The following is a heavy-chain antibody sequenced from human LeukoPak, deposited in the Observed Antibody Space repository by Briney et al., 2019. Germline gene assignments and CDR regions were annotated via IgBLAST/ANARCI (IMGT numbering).Heavy chain of an antibody. J-gene: IGHJ5*02. CDR1: GGTVSSYA. D-gene: IGHD6-13*01. CDR3: ARRMGSSWYHNWFAP. CDR2: IIPIFGTA. V-gene: IGHV1-69*05. Sequence: SVKVSCKASGGTVSSYAISWVRQAPGQGLEWMGGIIPIFGTANYAQKFQGRVTITTDESTSTAYMELSSLRSEDTALYYCARRMGSSWYHNWFAPWGQGTLVTVSS.